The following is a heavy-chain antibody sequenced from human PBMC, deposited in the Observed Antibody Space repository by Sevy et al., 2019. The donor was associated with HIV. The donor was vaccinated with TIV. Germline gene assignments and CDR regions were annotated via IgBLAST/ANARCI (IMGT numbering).Heavy chain of an antibody. CDR3: ARDQSSVGSNWDSVAPADYGMDV. J-gene: IGHJ6*02. CDR1: GDSVSSNTAA. D-gene: IGHD2-2*01. V-gene: IGHV6-1*01. Sequence: SQTLSLTCPISGDSVSSNTAAWNWIRQSPSRGLEWLGRTYYRSKWFNDYAVSVISRISINPDTSKNLFSLQLNSVTPEDTAMYYCARDQSSVGSNWDSVAPADYGMDVWGQGTTVTVSS. CDR2: TYYRSKWFN.